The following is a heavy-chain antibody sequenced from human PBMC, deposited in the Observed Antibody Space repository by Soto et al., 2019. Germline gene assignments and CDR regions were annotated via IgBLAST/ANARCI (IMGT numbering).Heavy chain of an antibody. J-gene: IGHJ4*02. CDR1: GGSISGTTYS. V-gene: IGHV4-30-2*01. Sequence: QLQLQESGSGLVKPSQTLSLTCAVCGGSISGTTYSWSWIRQPPGKGLEWIGYIYDSGKTYYNPSLKSQFSISVDRSKNQFSLKLSSVTAADTAVYYCARGQGAAAGHSNFDYWGQGALVTVSS. CDR3: ARGQGAAAGHSNFDY. D-gene: IGHD6-13*01. CDR2: IYDSGKT.